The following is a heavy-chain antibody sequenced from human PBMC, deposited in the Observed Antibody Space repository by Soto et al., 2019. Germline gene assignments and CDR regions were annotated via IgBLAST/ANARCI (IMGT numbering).Heavy chain of an antibody. J-gene: IGHJ5*02. CDR3: ARDWFCCSSTSWGWFDP. V-gene: IGHV4-31*03. CDR2: IYYIGST. Sequence: TLSLTCTVSGGSISSGVYYWSWIRQHPGKGLEWIGYIYYIGSTYYNPSLNSRVTTSVDTSKNQFSLKLSSVTAADTAVYYCARDWFCCSSTSWGWFDPWGQGTMVTVSS. D-gene: IGHD2-2*01. CDR1: GGSISSGVYY.